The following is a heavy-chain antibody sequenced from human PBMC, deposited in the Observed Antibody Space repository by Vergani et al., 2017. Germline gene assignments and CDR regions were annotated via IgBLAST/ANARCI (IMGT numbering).Heavy chain of an antibody. D-gene: IGHD4-11*01. Sequence: EVQLVESGGGLVQPGGSLKLSCAASGFTFSGSAMHWVRQASGKGLEWVGRIRSKANSYATAYAASVQGRFTISRDESKNTAYLQMNSLKTEDTAVYYCTSLRVGLHQHDAFDIWGQGTMVTVSS. CDR1: GFTFSGSA. CDR2: IRSKANSYAT. V-gene: IGHV3-73*02. J-gene: IGHJ3*02. CDR3: TSLRVGLHQHDAFDI.